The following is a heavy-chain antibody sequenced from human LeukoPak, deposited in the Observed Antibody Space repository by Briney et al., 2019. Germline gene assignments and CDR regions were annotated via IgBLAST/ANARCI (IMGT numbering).Heavy chain of an antibody. V-gene: IGHV4-34*01. Sequence: SETLSLTCAVYGGSFSGYYWSWIRQPPGKGLEWIGEINHSRSTNYNPSLKSRVTISVDTSKNQFSLKLSSVTAADTAVYYCARDLGYCSGGSCYKERNWYFDLWGRGTLVTVSS. CDR3: ARDLGYCSGGSCYKERNWYFDL. D-gene: IGHD2-15*01. CDR1: GGSFSGYY. J-gene: IGHJ2*01. CDR2: INHSRST.